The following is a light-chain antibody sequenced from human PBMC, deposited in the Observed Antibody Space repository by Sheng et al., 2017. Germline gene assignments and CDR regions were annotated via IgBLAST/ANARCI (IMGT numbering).Light chain of an antibody. CDR3: QQYGSLVT. CDR1: QSISGRY. J-gene: IGKJ4*01. Sequence: EIVLTQSPGTVSLSPGERVTISCRVSQSISGRYLAWYQQKPGLAPRLLVYKTSSRATGVSDRFSGSGSGTDFTLTISRLEPEDLAVYYCQQYGSLVTFGGGTKVEIK. CDR2: KTS. V-gene: IGKV3-20*01.